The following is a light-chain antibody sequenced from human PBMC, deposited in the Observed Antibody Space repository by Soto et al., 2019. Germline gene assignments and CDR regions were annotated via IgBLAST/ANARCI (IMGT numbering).Light chain of an antibody. CDR3: QQSYSTPPT. Sequence: DIQMTQSPSYLSASVGDRVNITCRASQSISSYLNWYQQKPGKAPKLLIYAASSLQSGVPSRFSGSGSGTDFTLTISSLQPEDFATYYCQQSYSTPPTFGQGTKLEIK. J-gene: IGKJ2*01. CDR2: AAS. V-gene: IGKV1-39*01. CDR1: QSISSY.